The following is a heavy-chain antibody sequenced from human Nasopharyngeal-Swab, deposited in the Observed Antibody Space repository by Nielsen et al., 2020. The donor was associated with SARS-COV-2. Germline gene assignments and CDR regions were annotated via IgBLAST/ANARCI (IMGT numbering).Heavy chain of an antibody. D-gene: IGHD2/OR15-2a*01. CDR1: GFTFSNYR. J-gene: IGHJ4*02. CDR2: INSDGSSL. CDR3: ARGRGSSTSMIGY. V-gene: IGHV3-74*01. Sequence: GESLKISCAASGFTFSNYRMHWVRQAPGKGLVWVSRINSDGSSLNYADFVKGRFTISTDNAKTTLYLEMNSLRAEATAVYYCARGRGSSTSMIGYWGQGTLVTVSS.